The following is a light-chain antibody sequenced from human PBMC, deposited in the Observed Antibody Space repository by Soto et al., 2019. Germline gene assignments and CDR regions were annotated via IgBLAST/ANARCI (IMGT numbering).Light chain of an antibody. CDR2: SAS. J-gene: IGKJ1*01. CDR3: QQYSDWPRT. Sequence: EVVLTQSPGTLSLSPGERVTLSCRASQSVASSYLAWYQQKPGRAPRLLFYSASSRATGIPARFSGSGSETEFTLTISSLQSEDFAVYYCQQYSDWPRTFGQGTKVEI. V-gene: IGKV3-15*01. CDR1: QSVASSY.